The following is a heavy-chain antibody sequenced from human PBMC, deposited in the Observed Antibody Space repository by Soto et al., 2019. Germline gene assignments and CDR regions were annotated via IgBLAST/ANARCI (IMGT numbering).Heavy chain of an antibody. J-gene: IGHJ6*03. Sequence: SETLSLTCAVYGGSFSGYYWSWIRQPPGKGLEWIGEINHSGSTNYNPSLKSRVTISVDTSKNQFSLKLSSVTAADTAVYYCARGQLVPGYYYYYMDVWGKGTTVTVSS. CDR2: INHSGST. V-gene: IGHV4-34*01. D-gene: IGHD6-13*01. CDR1: GGSFSGYY. CDR3: ARGQLVPGYYYYYMDV.